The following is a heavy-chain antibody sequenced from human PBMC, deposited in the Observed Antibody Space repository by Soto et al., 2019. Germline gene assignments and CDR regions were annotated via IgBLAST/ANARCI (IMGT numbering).Heavy chain of an antibody. CDR1: GFSLSTSGVG. V-gene: IGHV2-5*02. CDR2: IYWDDDK. J-gene: IGHJ4*02. Sequence: QITLKESGPTLVKPTQTLTLTCTFSGFSLSTSGVGVGWIRQPPGKALEWLALIYWDDDKRYSPSLKSRLTITKATSKNQVVLTMTNMDPVDTATYYCARYIAAEVQDYWGQGTLVTVSS. CDR3: ARYIAAEVQDY. D-gene: IGHD6-25*01.